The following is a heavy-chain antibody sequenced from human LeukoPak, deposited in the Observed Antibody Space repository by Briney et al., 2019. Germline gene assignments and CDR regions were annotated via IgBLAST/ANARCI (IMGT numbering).Heavy chain of an antibody. V-gene: IGHV4-59*08. J-gene: IGHJ4*02. CDR1: GGSISSYY. D-gene: IGHD1-26*01. CDR3: ARHTSSIVGAIQDYFDY. Sequence: SSETLSLTCTVSGGSISSYYWSWIRQPPGKGLEWIGYIYYSGSTNYNPSLKSRVTISVDTSKNQFSLKLSSVTAADTAVYYCARHTSSIVGAIQDYFDYWGQGTLVTVSS. CDR2: IYYSGST.